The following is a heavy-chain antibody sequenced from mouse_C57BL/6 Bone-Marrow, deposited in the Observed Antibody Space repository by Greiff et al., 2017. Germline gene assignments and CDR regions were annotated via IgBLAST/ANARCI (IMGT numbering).Heavy chain of an antibody. CDR1: GYTFTSYW. J-gene: IGHJ4*01. CDR2: IYPGNSDT. Sequence: VQLKESGTVLARPGASVKMSCKTSGYTFTSYWMHWVKQRPGQGLEWIGAIYPGNSDTSYNQKFKGKAKLTAVTSASIAYMELSSLTNEDSAVYYCTRDYDGYYAMDYWGQGTSVTVSS. D-gene: IGHD2-4*01. CDR3: TRDYDGYYAMDY. V-gene: IGHV1-5*01.